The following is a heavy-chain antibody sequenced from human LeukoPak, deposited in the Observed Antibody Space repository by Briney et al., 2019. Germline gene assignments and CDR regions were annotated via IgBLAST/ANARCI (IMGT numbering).Heavy chain of an antibody. Sequence: ASVKVSCKASGYTFTGYYMHWVRQAPGQGLEWMGWINPNSGGTNYAQKFQGRVTMTRDTSISTAYIELSGLRSDDTAVYYCAREGGSMTTVSGWFDPWGQGTLVTVSS. CDR1: GYTFTGYY. J-gene: IGHJ5*02. V-gene: IGHV1-2*02. CDR3: AREGGSMTTVSGWFDP. D-gene: IGHD4-11*01. CDR2: INPNSGGT.